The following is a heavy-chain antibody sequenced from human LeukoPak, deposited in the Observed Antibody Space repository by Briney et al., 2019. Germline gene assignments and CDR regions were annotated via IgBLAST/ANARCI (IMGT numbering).Heavy chain of an antibody. J-gene: IGHJ3*02. CDR2: ISGSGTTI. V-gene: IGHV3-48*03. Sequence: GGSLRLSCAASVFSFSSYVMNWVRQAPGKGLEWVSYISGSGTTIYYADSVKGRFTISRDNAENSLYLQMNSLRAEDTAVYYFATGATANTTGWYDYALDIWGHGTMVTVSS. CDR1: VFSFSSYV. D-gene: IGHD6-19*01. CDR3: ATGATANTTGWYDYALDI.